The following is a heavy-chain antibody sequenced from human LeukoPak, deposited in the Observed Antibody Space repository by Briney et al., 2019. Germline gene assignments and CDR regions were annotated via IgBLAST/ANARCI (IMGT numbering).Heavy chain of an antibody. CDR3: AKGIGLRPPDY. J-gene: IGHJ4*02. V-gene: IGHV3-23*01. D-gene: IGHD3-16*01. CDR2: IRSSGDNS. Sequence: GGSLRLSCAASGFTFSNYAMTWVRQAPGKGLEWVSSIRSSGDNSYYADSVKGRFTISRDNAKSTLYLQMNSLRAEDTALYYCAKGIGLRPPDYWGQGTLVTVSS. CDR1: GFTFSNYA.